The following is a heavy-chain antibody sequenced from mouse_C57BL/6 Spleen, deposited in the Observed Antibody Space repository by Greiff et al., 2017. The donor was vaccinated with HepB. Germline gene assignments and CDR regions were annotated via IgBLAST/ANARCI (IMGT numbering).Heavy chain of an antibody. Sequence: EVQLVESGGGLVKPGGSLKLSCAASGFTFSDYGMHWVRQAPEKGLEWVAYISSGSSTIYYADTVKGRFTISRDNAKNTLFLQMTSLRSEDTAMYYCAKERSSYYPFDYWGQGTTLTVSS. J-gene: IGHJ2*01. V-gene: IGHV5-17*01. D-gene: IGHD3-2*02. CDR3: AKERSSYYPFDY. CDR1: GFTFSDYG. CDR2: ISSGSSTI.